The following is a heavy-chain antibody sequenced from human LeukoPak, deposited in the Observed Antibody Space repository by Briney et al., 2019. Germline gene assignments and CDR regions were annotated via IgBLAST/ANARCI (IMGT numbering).Heavy chain of an antibody. CDR1: GFTFSSYA. D-gene: IGHD3-3*01. V-gene: IGHV3-23*01. CDR2: ISGSGGST. Sequence: PGGSLRLSCAASGFTFSSYAMSWVRQAPGKGLEWVSAISGSGGSTYYADSVKGRFTISRDNSKNTLYLQMNSLRAEDTAVYYCAKDPHFGVVIIPHFDYWGQETLVTVSS. CDR3: AKDPHFGVVIIPHFDY. J-gene: IGHJ4*02.